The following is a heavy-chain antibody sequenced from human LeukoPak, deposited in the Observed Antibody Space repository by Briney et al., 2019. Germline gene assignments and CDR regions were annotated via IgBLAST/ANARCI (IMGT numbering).Heavy chain of an antibody. Sequence: GGSLRLSCAASGFTFSSYGMHWVRQAPGKGLEWVAVISYDGSNKYYADSVKGRFTISRDNSKNTLYLQMNSLRAEDTAVYYCAKDHHYGDYKPDYWAQGTLVTVSS. V-gene: IGHV3-30*18. CDR3: AKDHHYGDYKPDY. D-gene: IGHD4-17*01. CDR2: ISYDGSNK. CDR1: GFTFSSYG. J-gene: IGHJ4*02.